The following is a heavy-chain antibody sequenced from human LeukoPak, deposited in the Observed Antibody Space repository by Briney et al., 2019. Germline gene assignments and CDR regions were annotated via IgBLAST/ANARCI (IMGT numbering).Heavy chain of an antibody. CDR3: AKDRDRGYSYGTFDY. J-gene: IGHJ4*02. Sequence: PGESLRLSCAASGFTFSNCIMSWVRQAPGKGLEWVSAITDSVGDTYYANSVQGRFTISRDNSRNTLYLQMNSLRAEDTAVYYCAKDRDRGYSYGTFDYWGQGTLVTVSS. V-gene: IGHV3-23*01. CDR1: GFTFSNCI. CDR2: ITDSVGDT. D-gene: IGHD5-18*01.